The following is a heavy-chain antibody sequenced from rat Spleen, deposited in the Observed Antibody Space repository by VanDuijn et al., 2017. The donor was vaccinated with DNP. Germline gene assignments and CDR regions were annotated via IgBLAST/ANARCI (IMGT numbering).Heavy chain of an antibody. J-gene: IGHJ2*01. CDR3: VRWNSGHFDY. V-gene: IGHV5-22*01. CDR1: GFTFSAYY. D-gene: IGHD4-3*01. CDR2: IGSAAYAP. Sequence: EVQLVESGGGLVQPGRSLKLSCAASGFTFSAYYMAWVRQPPAKGLEWVAYIGSAAYAPYYGDSGKGRFTISRDNAKSTLYLQLNSLRSEDMATYYCVRWNSGHFDYWGQGVMVTVSS.